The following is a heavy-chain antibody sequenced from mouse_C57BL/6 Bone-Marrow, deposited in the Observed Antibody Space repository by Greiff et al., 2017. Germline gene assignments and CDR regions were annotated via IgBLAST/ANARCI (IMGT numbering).Heavy chain of an antibody. CDR2: IYPRSGNT. CDR1: GYTFTSYG. D-gene: IGHD2-4*01. J-gene: IGHJ2*01. V-gene: IGHV1-81*01. Sequence: VQLQQSGAELARPGASVKLSCKASGYTFTSYGISWVKQRTGRGLEWIGEIYPRSGNTYYNEKFKGKATLTADKSSSTAYMELRSLTSEDSAVYFCARGRHDYADREFDYWGQGTTLTVSS. CDR3: ARGRHDYADREFDY.